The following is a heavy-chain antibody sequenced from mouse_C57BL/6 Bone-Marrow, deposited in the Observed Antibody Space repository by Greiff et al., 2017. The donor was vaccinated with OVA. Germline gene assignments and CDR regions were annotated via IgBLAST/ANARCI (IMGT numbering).Heavy chain of an antibody. CDR2: IYPGDGDT. Sequence: VQLQQSGPELVKPGASVKISCKASGYAFSSSWMNWVKQRPGKGLEWIGRIYPGDGDTNYNGKFKGKATLTADKSSSTAYMQLSSLTSEDSAVYFCARDGYYVGFAYWGQGTLVTVSA. D-gene: IGHD2-3*01. J-gene: IGHJ3*01. V-gene: IGHV1-82*01. CDR3: ARDGYYVGFAY. CDR1: GYAFSSSW.